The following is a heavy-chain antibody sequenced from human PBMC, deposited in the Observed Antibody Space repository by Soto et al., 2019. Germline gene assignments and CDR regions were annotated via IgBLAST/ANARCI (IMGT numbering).Heavy chain of an antibody. D-gene: IGHD6-13*01. V-gene: IGHV3-48*01. Sequence: EVRLVESGGTLLQPGGSLRLSCAASGFTFSTYGMNWVRQAPEKGLEWVSYISSTGSLTQYADSVNGRFTISRDNCKNSMYLQMSSLRVEDTAVYYCARGGAARPDYWGQGTLVTVSS. CDR3: ARGGAARPDY. J-gene: IGHJ4*02. CDR2: ISSTGSLT. CDR1: GFTFSTYG.